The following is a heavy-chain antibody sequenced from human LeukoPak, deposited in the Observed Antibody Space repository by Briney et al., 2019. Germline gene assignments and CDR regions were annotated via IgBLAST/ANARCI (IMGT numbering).Heavy chain of an antibody. D-gene: IGHD5-18*01. J-gene: IGHJ4*02. CDR3: ARTRGYSYAPWYYFDY. Sequence: KPSETLSLTCAVYGGSFSGYYWSWIRQPPGKGLEWIREINHSGSTNYNPSLKSRVTISVDTSKNQFSLKLSSVTAADTAVYYCARTRGYSYAPWYYFDYWGQGTLVTVSS. V-gene: IGHV4-34*01. CDR1: GGSFSGYY. CDR2: INHSGST.